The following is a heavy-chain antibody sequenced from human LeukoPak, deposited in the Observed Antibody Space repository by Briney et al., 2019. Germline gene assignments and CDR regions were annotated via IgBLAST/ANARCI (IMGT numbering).Heavy chain of an antibody. CDR1: GFTFSNYW. J-gene: IGHJ3*02. Sequence: GGSLRLSCAASGFTFSNYWIHWVRQAPGKGLVWVSRINTDGSATSYADSVKGRFTISRDNAKNMLYLQMNSLRAEDTAVYYCARGGVDIWGQGTMVTVSS. CDR3: ARGGVDI. D-gene: IGHD3-16*01. V-gene: IGHV3-74*01. CDR2: INTDGSAT.